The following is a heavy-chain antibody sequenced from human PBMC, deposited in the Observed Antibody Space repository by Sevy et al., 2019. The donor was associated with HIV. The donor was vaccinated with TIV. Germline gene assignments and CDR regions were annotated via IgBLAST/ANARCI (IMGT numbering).Heavy chain of an antibody. D-gene: IGHD2-8*01. V-gene: IGHV3-33*08. J-gene: IGHJ4*02. CDR1: GFSFSYYG. Sequence: GGSLRLSCIGSGFSFSYYGIHWVRQSPGKGLEWVAVIGYDGSNIYYADSVKGRFTISRDNSKNTLFLQMDSLRAEDTAIYYCARDPRMYGDYLLAYFDYWGQGTLVTVSS. CDR3: ARDPRMYGDYLLAYFDY. CDR2: IGYDGSNI.